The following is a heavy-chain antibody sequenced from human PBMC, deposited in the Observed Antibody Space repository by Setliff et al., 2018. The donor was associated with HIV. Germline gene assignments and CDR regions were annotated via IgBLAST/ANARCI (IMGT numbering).Heavy chain of an antibody. V-gene: IGHV3-15*01. CDR1: GFTFGDYA. J-gene: IGHJ4*02. CDR2: IKSKTDGGTT. D-gene: IGHD1-26*01. CDR3: TTDLGGSYHGWNY. Sequence: GGSLRLSCTASGFTFGDYAMSWVRQAPGKGLEWVGRIKSKTDGGTTDYAAPVKGRFTISRDDSKNTLYLQMNSLKTEDTAVYYCTTDLGGSYHGWNYWGQGTLVTVSS.